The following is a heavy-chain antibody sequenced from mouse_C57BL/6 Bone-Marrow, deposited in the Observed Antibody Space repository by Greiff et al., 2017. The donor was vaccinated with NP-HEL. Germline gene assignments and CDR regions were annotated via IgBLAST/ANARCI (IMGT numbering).Heavy chain of an antibody. V-gene: IGHV1-82*01. CDR1: GYAFSSSW. CDR3: ARERELGPYWYFDV. D-gene: IGHD4-1*01. Sequence: VQLQQSGPELVKPGASVKISCKASGYAFSSSWMNWVKQRPGKGLEWIGRIYPGDGDTNYNGKFKGKATLTADKSSSTAYMQLSSLTSEDSAVYSCARERELGPYWYFDVGGTGTTVTVSS. J-gene: IGHJ1*03. CDR2: IYPGDGDT.